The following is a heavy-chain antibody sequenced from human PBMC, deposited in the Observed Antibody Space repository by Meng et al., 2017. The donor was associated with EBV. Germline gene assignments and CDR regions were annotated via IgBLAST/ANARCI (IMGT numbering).Heavy chain of an antibody. CDR3: ARGLDYFDY. CDR1: GYTFTSYV. Sequence: QVQWSRAGAEVKKPGASWTGSCKASGYTFTSYVISWLRQAPGQGLEWMGWISAYNGNTNYAQKLQGRVTMTTDTSTSTAYMELRSLRSDDTAVYYCARGLDYFDYWGQGTLVTVSS. J-gene: IGHJ4*02. CDR2: ISAYNGNT. V-gene: IGHV1-18*01.